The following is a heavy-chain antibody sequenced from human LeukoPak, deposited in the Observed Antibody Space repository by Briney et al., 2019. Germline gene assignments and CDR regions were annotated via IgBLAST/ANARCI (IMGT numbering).Heavy chain of an antibody. Sequence: GSSVKVSCKASGGTFSSYAISWVRQAHGQGLEWMGGIIPIFGTANYAQKFQGRVTITTDESTSTAYMELSSMRSEDTAVYYCARGVWELPFDYWGQGTLVTVSS. J-gene: IGHJ4*02. V-gene: IGHV1-69*05. CDR3: ARGVWELPFDY. CDR1: GGTFSSYA. CDR2: IIPIFGTA. D-gene: IGHD1-26*01.